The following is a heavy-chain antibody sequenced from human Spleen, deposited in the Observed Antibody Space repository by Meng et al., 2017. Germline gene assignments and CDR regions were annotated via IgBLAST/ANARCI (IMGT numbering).Heavy chain of an antibody. J-gene: IGHJ5*02. V-gene: IGHV4-31*03. D-gene: IGHD1-7*01. CDR2: IHYSGST. Sequence: QVQLQESGPGLVKPSETLSLTCTVSGGSISSGGYYWSWIRQHPGKGLEWIGYIHYSGSTYYNPSLKSRATISVDTSKNQFSLKLSSVTAADTAVYYCARLEQLTENTRYNWFDPWGQGTLVTVSS. CDR1: GGSISSGGYY. CDR3: ARLEQLTENTRYNWFDP.